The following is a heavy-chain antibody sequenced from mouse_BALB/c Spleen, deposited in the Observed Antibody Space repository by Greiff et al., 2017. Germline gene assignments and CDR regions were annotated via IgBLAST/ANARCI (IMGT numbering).Heavy chain of an antibody. CDR2: IYPYNGGT. D-gene: IGHD2-1*01. Sequence: VQLQQSGPELVKPGASVKISCKASGYTFTDYNMHWVKQSHGKSLEWIGYIYPYNGGTGYNQKFKSKATLTVDNSSSTAYMELRSLTSEDSAVYYCASFYYGNYLYYFDYWGQGTTLTVSS. CDR1: GYTFTDYN. V-gene: IGHV1S29*02. J-gene: IGHJ2*01. CDR3: ASFYYGNYLYYFDY.